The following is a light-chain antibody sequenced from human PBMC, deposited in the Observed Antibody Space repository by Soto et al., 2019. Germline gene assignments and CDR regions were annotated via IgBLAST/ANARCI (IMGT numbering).Light chain of an antibody. CDR3: SSYSGSNNVV. Sequence: QSVLSQPPSASGSPGQSVTISCTGTSSDVGGYNYVSWYQQHPGKAPKLMIYEVSKRPSGVPDRFSGSKSGNTASLTVSGLQSEDDSDYYCSSYSGSNNVVFGGGTKLTAL. V-gene: IGLV2-8*01. CDR1: SSDVGGYNY. J-gene: IGLJ2*01. CDR2: EVS.